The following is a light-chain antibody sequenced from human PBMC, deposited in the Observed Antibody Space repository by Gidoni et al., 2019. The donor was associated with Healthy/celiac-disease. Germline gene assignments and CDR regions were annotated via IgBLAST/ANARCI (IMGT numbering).Light chain of an antibody. CDR2: AAS. Sequence: DIQMTQPPSSLSASVGDRVTITCRASQSISSYLTWYQQKPGKAPKLLIYAASSLQSGVPSRFSGSGSGTDFTLTISSLQPEDFATYYCQQSYSTPRTFGGGTKVEIK. V-gene: IGKV1-39*01. CDR1: QSISSY. CDR3: QQSYSTPRT. J-gene: IGKJ4*01.